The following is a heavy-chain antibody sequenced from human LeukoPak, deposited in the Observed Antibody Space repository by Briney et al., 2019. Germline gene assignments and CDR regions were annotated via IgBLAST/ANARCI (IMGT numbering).Heavy chain of an antibody. CDR2: ISGSGGST. J-gene: IGHJ4*02. Sequence: GGSLRLFCAASGFTFSSYSMNWVRQAPGKGLEWVSAISGSGGSTYYADSVKGRFTISRDNSKNTLYLQMNSLRAEDTAVYYCAKLYYDILTGYSPFDYWGQGTLVTVSS. CDR1: GFTFSSYS. CDR3: AKLYYDILTGYSPFDY. V-gene: IGHV3-23*01. D-gene: IGHD3-9*01.